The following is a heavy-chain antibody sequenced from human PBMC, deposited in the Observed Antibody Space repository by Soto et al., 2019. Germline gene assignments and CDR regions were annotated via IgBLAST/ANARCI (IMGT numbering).Heavy chain of an antibody. J-gene: IGHJ4*02. D-gene: IGHD4-17*01. CDR3: ARSMTRVTTNDY. CDR1: GGSISSGGYS. V-gene: IGHV4-30-2*01. CDR2: IYHSGST. Sequence: QLRLQESGSGLVKPSQTLSLTCAVSGGSISSGGYSWSWIRQPPGKGLEWIGYIYHSGSTYYNPWLESRVINAVDRAKNQFSLKLSSVTAADTAVYYCARSMTRVTTNDYWGQGCLVTVSS.